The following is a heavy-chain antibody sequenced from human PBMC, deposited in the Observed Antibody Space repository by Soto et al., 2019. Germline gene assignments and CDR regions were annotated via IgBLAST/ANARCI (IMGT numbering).Heavy chain of an antibody. CDR3: ATGTYRSKTDFDY. D-gene: IGHD6-13*01. Sequence: GGSLRLSCAASGFTFSDYYMTWIRQAPGSGLEWVSYISSSSGTISYANSVKGRFTISRDNAQNPLYLQMTSLRAENTAVYYCATGTYRSKTDFDYWGQGTLVTVSS. CDR2: ISSSSGTI. V-gene: IGHV3-11*01. CDR1: GFTFSDYY. J-gene: IGHJ4*02.